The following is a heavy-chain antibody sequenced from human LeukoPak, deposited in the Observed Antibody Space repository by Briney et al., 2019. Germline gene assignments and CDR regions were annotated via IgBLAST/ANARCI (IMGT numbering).Heavy chain of an antibody. Sequence: SETLSLTCTVSGCSISSGYYRGWIWQPPGKGLEWIGSIYHSGSTYYNPSLKSRVTISVDTSKNQFSLKLSSVTAADMAVYYCARVEKYTSSGPTDPWGQGTLVTVSS. J-gene: IGHJ5*02. CDR3: ARVEKYTSSGPTDP. V-gene: IGHV4-38-2*02. CDR1: GCSISSGYY. D-gene: IGHD6-13*01. CDR2: IYHSGST.